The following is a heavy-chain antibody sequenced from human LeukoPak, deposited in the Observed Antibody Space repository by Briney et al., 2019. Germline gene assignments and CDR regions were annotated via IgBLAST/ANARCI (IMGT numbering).Heavy chain of an antibody. Sequence: GGSLRLSCAASGFTFSDHYMDWVRQAPGKGLEWVGRTRNKANSYTTEYAASVKGRFTISRDDSKNSLYLQMNSLKTEDTAVYYCARGDYYDSSGYYRPGYWGQGTLVTVSP. CDR1: GFTFSDHY. J-gene: IGHJ4*02. V-gene: IGHV3-72*01. CDR3: ARGDYYDSSGYYRPGY. CDR2: TRNKANSYTT. D-gene: IGHD3-22*01.